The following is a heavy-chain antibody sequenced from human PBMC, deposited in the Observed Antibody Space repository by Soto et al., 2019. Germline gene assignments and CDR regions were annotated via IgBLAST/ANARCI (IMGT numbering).Heavy chain of an antibody. D-gene: IGHD3-10*01. CDR3: ARSHSFDGSIYHYYFDF. CDR1: GGSMSSYY. V-gene: IGHV4-4*07. Sequence: PSETLSLTCTVSGGSMSSYYWTWIRQPAGKGLEWIGRVYSSGGTHYNPSLKSRVTMSVDMPNNEFSLELTSLTAADTAVYYCARSHSFDGSIYHYYFDFWGQGTLVTVSS. J-gene: IGHJ4*02. CDR2: VYSSGGT.